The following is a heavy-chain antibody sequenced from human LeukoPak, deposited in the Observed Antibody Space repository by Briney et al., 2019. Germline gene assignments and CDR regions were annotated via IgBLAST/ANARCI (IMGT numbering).Heavy chain of an antibody. D-gene: IGHD3-22*01. V-gene: IGHV1-18*01. Sequence: ASVKVSCKASGYTFTSYGISWVRQAPGQGLEWMGLISAYNGNTNYAQKLQGRVTMTTDTSTSTAYMELRSLRSDDTAVYYCARDRSGGYYYDSSGYFDYWGQGTLVTVSS. CDR2: ISAYNGNT. CDR3: ARDRSGGYYYDSSGYFDY. J-gene: IGHJ4*02. CDR1: GYTFTSYG.